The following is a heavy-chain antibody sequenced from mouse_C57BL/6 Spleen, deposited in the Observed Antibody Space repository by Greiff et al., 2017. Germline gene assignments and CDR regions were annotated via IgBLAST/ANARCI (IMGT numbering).Heavy chain of an antibody. Sequence: VQLQQPGAELVRPGTSVKLSCKASGYTFTSYWMHWVKQRPGHGLEWIGVIDPSDSYTNYHQKFKGKVTLTVDTSSSTAYMQLSSLTSEDSAVYYCGRDFGYVDVWGTGTTVTVSS. CDR1: GYTFTSYW. CDR3: GRDFGYVDV. CDR2: IDPSDSYT. J-gene: IGHJ1*03. D-gene: IGHD3-3*01. V-gene: IGHV1-59*01.